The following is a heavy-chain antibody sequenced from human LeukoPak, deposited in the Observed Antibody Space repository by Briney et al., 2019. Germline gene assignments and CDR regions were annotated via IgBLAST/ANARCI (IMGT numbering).Heavy chain of an antibody. D-gene: IGHD5-12*01. V-gene: IGHV3-21*01. CDR2: INGDGRYI. Sequence: PGGSLRLSCAASGFTSSTYTMNWVRQAPGKGLEWVSSINGDGRYIYYADSMKGRFTISRDNAKNSLYLQMNSLRAEDTAMYYCLRVWGHSGYDYFPFDYWGQGTLVTVSS. J-gene: IGHJ4*02. CDR1: GFTSSTYT. CDR3: LRVWGHSGYDYFPFDY.